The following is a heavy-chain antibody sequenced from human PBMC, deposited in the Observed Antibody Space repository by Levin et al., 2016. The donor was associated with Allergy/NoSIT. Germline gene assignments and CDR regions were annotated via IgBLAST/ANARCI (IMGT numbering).Heavy chain of an antibody. CDR1: GFTFDDYA. D-gene: IGHD6-13*01. J-gene: IGHJ4*02. V-gene: IGHV3-9*01. Sequence: GGSLRLSCAASGFTFDDYAMHWVRQAPGKGLEWVSGISWNSGSIGYADSVKGRFTISRDNAKNSLYLQMNSLRAEDTALYYCAKDRWGQQLVQIDYWGQGTLVTVSS. CDR3: AKDRWGQQLVQIDY. CDR2: ISWNSGSI.